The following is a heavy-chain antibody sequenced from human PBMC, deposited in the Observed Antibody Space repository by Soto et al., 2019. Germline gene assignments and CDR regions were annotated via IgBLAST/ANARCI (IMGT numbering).Heavy chain of an antibody. V-gene: IGHV1-18*01. CDR2: ISAYNGNT. Sequence: GASVKVSCKASGYTFTSYGISWVRQAPGQGLEWMGWISAYNGNTNYAQKLQGRVTMTTDTSTSTAYMELRSLRSEDTAVYYCAREPFLEWLLSPRGDGMDVWGQGTTVTVSS. J-gene: IGHJ6*02. CDR1: GYTFTSYG. D-gene: IGHD3-3*01. CDR3: AREPFLEWLLSPRGDGMDV.